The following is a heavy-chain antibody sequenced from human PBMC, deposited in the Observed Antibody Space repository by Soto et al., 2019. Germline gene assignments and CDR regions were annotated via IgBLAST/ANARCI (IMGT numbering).Heavy chain of an antibody. CDR2: IYTSGST. D-gene: IGHD6-13*01. V-gene: IGHV4-4*07. CDR3: LCIAEADTGSDYYEYGMDV. Sequence: PSETLSLGCNVSGGSISGDYWSWIQQPAGKGRGWIGRIYTSGSTNYNPSLKSRVTMSVDTPKNDFSLKLSSLTAADTAVYYCLCIAEADTGSDYYEYGMDVWGQGTTITVS. CDR1: GGSISGDY. J-gene: IGHJ6*02.